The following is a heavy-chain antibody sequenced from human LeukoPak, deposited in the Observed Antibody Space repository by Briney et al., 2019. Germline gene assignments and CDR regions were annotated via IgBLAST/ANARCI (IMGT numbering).Heavy chain of an antibody. Sequence: SETLSLTCAVYGGSFSGYYWSWIRQPPGKGLEWIGEINHSGSTNYNPSLKSRVTISVDTSKNQFSLKLSSVTAADTAVYYCARHAQCSSTSCYYYFDYWGQGTLVTVSS. CDR3: ARHAQCSSTSCYYYFDY. V-gene: IGHV4-34*01. D-gene: IGHD2-2*01. CDR1: GGSFSGYY. J-gene: IGHJ4*02. CDR2: INHSGST.